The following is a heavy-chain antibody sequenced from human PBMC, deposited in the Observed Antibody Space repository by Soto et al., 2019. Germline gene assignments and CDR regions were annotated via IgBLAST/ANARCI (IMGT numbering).Heavy chain of an antibody. V-gene: IGHV1-69*08. J-gene: IGHJ3*02. CDR3: ARDDRGYCSGGSCYHAFDI. CDR1: GGTFSSYT. D-gene: IGHD2-15*01. Sequence: QVQLVQSGAEVKKPGSSVKVSCKASGGTFSSYTISWVRQAPGQGLEWMGRIIPILGIANYAQKFQGRVTITADNSTSTAYMELSSLRSEDTAVYYCARDDRGYCSGGSCYHAFDIWGQGTMVTVSS. CDR2: IIPILGIA.